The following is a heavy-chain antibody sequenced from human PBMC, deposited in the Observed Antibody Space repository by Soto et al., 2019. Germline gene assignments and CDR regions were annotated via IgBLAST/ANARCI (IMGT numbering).Heavy chain of an antibody. CDR3: TTTGSFDY. V-gene: IGHV3-15*01. D-gene: IGHD1-1*01. CDR2: IKSNSVGGTT. J-gene: IGHJ4*02. CDR1: GFTISNAC. Sequence: GGTLRLTCGVSGFTISNACLSWIRQAPGKGLEWVGRIKSNSVGGTTYYAAPVEARFTISRDDSTNTMYLQMNSLKTEDTAGYYCTTTGSFDYWGQGTLVTVSS.